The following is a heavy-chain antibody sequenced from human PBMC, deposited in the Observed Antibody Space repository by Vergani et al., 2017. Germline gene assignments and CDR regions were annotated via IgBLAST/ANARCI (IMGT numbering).Heavy chain of an antibody. Sequence: QVQLVQSGAEVKKPGSSVKVSCKASGGTFSSYAISWVRQAPGQGLEWMGRIIPILGIANYAQKFQGRLTITAEKSTSTAYMELSSLRSEDTAVYYCAREKARVTMIVVVGAFDIWGQGTMVTVSS. J-gene: IGHJ3*02. CDR2: IIPILGIA. D-gene: IGHD3-22*01. V-gene: IGHV1-69*04. CDR1: GGTFSSYA. CDR3: AREKARVTMIVVVGAFDI.